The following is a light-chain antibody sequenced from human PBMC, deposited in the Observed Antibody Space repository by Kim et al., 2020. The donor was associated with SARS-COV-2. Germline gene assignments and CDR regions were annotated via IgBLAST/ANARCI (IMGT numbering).Light chain of an antibody. J-gene: IGKJ1*01. CDR1: QSVSSY. V-gene: IGKV3-11*01. CDR2: DAS. CDR3: QQRSNWPPT. Sequence: PGERATLSCRASQSVSSYLTWYQQKPGQAPRLLIYDASNRATGIPARFSGSGSGTDFTLTISSLEPEDFAVYYCQQRSNWPPTFGQGTKVDIK.